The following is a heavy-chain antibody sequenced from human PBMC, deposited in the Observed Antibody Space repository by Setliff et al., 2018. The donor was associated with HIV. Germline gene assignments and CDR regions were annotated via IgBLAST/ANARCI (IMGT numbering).Heavy chain of an antibody. CDR3: AHRRPGPVAAAGNGDAFDF. CDR2: IYWDDDK. D-gene: IGHD6-13*01. Sequence: SGPTLVNPTQTLTLTCTFSGFSLSTTGVGVGWIRQPPGKALECLALIYWDDDKRHSPSLKNRLTITKDTSKNQVVLTLTIMDPVDTATYYCAHRRPGPVAAAGNGDAFDFWGQGTMVTVSS. J-gene: IGHJ3*01. CDR1: GFSLSTTGVG. V-gene: IGHV2-5*02.